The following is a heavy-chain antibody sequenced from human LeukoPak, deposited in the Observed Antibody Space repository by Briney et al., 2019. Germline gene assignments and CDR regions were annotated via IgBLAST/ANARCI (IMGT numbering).Heavy chain of an antibody. Sequence: SETLSLTCGVSGGSVTSTSWWTWVRPPPGKGLEWIGEVHLDGRTNYNPSLKSRLTISVDLSENHISLKLTSVTAADTAVYYCAREGGFFRPLDYSGQGTLVTVSS. CDR1: GGSVTSTSW. V-gene: IGHV4-4*02. D-gene: IGHD3-3*01. J-gene: IGHJ4*02. CDR3: AREGGFFRPLDY. CDR2: VHLDGRT.